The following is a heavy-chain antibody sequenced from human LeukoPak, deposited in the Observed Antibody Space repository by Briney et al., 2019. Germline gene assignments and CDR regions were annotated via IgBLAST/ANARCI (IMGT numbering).Heavy chain of an antibody. CDR3: ARARYCTNGVCPPRIESPYYYYMDV. D-gene: IGHD2-8*01. Sequence: SETLSLTCTVSGYSISSGYYWGWIRQPPGKGLEWIGSIYHSGSTYYNPSLKSRVTISVDTSKNQFSLKLSSVTAADTAVYYCARARYCTNGVCPPRIESPYYYYMDVWGKGTTVTVSS. CDR2: IYHSGST. V-gene: IGHV4-38-2*02. CDR1: GYSISSGYY. J-gene: IGHJ6*03.